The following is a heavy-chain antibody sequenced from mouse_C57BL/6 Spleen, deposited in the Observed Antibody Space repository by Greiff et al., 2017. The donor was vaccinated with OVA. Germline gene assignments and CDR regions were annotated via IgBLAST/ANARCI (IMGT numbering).Heavy chain of an antibody. Sequence: QVQLKQPGAELVKPGASVKVSCKASGYTFTSYWMHWVKQRPGQGLEWIGRIHPSDSDTNYNQKFKGKATLTVDKSSSTAYMQLSSLTSEDSAVYYCATEGRKVPFAYWGQGTLVTVSA. CDR2: IHPSDSDT. J-gene: IGHJ3*01. CDR1: GYTFTSYW. CDR3: ATEGRKVPFAY. V-gene: IGHV1-74*01.